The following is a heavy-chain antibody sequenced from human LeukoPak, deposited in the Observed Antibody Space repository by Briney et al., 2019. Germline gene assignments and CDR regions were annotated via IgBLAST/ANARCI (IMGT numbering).Heavy chain of an antibody. Sequence: PGGSLRLSCAASGFTFSSYWMSWVRQAPGKGLEWLANIKQEGSEKYYVDSVKGRFTISRDNAKNSLYLQMNSLRAEDTAVYYCATTYYDFWSGYFGQYYFDYWGQGTLVTVSS. J-gene: IGHJ4*02. CDR1: GFTFSSYW. V-gene: IGHV3-7*01. CDR2: IKQEGSEK. CDR3: ATTYYDFWSGYFGQYYFDY. D-gene: IGHD3-3*01.